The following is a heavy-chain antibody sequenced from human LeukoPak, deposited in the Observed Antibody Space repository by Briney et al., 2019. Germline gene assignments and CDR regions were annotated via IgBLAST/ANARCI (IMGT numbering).Heavy chain of an antibody. CDR3: ARWLRGIADEDGVDV. D-gene: IGHD6-13*01. V-gene: IGHV3-48*04. CDR1: GFTFSSYG. CDR2: ITSRGSTI. J-gene: IGHJ6*02. Sequence: GRSLRLSCAASGFTFSSYGMHWVRQAPGKGLEWVSYITSRGSTIYHADSVKGRFTISRDNAKNSLYLQMNSLRAEDTAVYYCARWLRGIADEDGVDVWGQGTTVTVSS.